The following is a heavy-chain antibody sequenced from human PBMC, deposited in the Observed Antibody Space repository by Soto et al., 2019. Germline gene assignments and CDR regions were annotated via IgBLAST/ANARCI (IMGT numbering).Heavy chain of an antibody. CDR3: ARLRGISSSVYYYGMDV. CDR2: INPNSGGT. V-gene: IGHV1-2*02. Sequence: ASVKVSGKASGYAVTGYYMHWVRQAPGQGLEWMGWINPNSGGTNYAQKFQGRVTMTRDTSISTAYMELSRLRSDDTAVYYCARLRGISSSVYYYGMDVRGKGTTVTVSS. D-gene: IGHD6-6*01. J-gene: IGHJ6*04. CDR1: GYAVTGYY.